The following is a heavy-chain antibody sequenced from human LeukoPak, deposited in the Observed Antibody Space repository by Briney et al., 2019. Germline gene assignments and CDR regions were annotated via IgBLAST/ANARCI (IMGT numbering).Heavy chain of an antibody. CDR1: GGSISSGGYY. CDR2: IYYSGST. D-gene: IGHD3-22*01. CDR3: ARDYYDSSGRYFDY. J-gene: IGHJ4*02. V-gene: IGHV4-31*03. Sequence: SETLSLTCTVSGGSISSGGYYWSWIRQHPGKGLAWIGYIYYSGSTYYNPSLKSRVTISVDTSKNQFSLKLSSVTAADTAVYYCARDYYDSSGRYFDYWGQGTLVTVSS.